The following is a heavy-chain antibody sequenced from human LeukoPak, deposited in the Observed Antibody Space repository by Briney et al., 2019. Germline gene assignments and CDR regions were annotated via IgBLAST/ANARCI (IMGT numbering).Heavy chain of an antibody. V-gene: IGHV4-39*01. Sequence: PSETLSLTCSVSGDSVSRSDSYWDWIRQPPGKGLEWLGTIYYSGRTYYSPSLKSRVTMSVDPSNNQFSLNLWSVTAADTALYYCARRRYYDGSGYLEWGQGTLLSVSS. CDR2: IYYSGRT. D-gene: IGHD3-22*01. J-gene: IGHJ1*01. CDR3: ARRRYYDGSGYLE. CDR1: GDSVSRSDSY.